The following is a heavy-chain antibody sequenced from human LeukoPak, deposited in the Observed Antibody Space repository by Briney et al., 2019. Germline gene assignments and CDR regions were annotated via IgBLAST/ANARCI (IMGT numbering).Heavy chain of an antibody. Sequence: PGGSLRLSCAGSGLTFSNAWMTWVRQAPGKGLEWVGHIKSKTDGATTEYTTPVKGRFTISRDDSKNTLYLQMNSLRAEDTAVYYCAKTPAGSWYPQGFDYWGQGTLVTVSS. V-gene: IGHV3-15*01. D-gene: IGHD6-13*01. CDR3: AKTPAGSWYPQGFDY. CDR2: IKSKTDGATT. CDR1: GLTFSNAW. J-gene: IGHJ4*02.